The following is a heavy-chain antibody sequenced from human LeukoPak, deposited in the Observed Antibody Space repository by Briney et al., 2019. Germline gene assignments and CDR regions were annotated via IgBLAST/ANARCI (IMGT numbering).Heavy chain of an antibody. CDR2: IYHTGST. Sequence: SETLSLTCAVYGGSFSGYYWGWIRQPPGKGLEWIGGIYHTGSTYYNPSLKSRVTISVDTSKNQFSLKLSSVTAADTAVYSCARAVYCTNGVRYQHYFDYWGRGTLVTVSS. CDR3: ARAVYCTNGVRYQHYFDY. CDR1: GGSFSGYY. D-gene: IGHD2-8*01. V-gene: IGHV4-34*01. J-gene: IGHJ4*02.